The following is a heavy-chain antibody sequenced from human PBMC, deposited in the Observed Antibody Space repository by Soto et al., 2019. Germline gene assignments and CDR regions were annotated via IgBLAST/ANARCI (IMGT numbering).Heavy chain of an antibody. CDR3: ARAIGPSMVRGAAYYYYGMDV. J-gene: IGHJ6*02. Sequence: ASVKVSCKASGGTFSSYTISWVRQAPGQGLEWMGRIIPILGIANYAQKFQGRVTITADKSTSTAYMELSSLRSEDTAVYYCARAIGPSMVRGAAYYYYGMDVWGQGTTVTVSS. CDR2: IIPILGIA. V-gene: IGHV1-69*02. D-gene: IGHD3-10*01. CDR1: GGTFSSYT.